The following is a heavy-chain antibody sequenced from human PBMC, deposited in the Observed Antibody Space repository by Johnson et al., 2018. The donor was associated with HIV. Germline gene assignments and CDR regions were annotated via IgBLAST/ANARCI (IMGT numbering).Heavy chain of an antibody. CDR2: ISYDGSNK. D-gene: IGHD3-16*01. Sequence: QVQLVESGGGLVQPGGSLRLSCAASGITFSTSAMTWVRQAPGRGLEWVAVISYDGSNKYYADSVKGRFTISRDNSKNTLYLQMNSLRAEDTALYYCAKGSGGEADAFDIWGQGTMVTVSS. V-gene: IGHV3-30-3*01. CDR3: AKGSGGEADAFDI. CDR1: GITFSTSA. J-gene: IGHJ3*02.